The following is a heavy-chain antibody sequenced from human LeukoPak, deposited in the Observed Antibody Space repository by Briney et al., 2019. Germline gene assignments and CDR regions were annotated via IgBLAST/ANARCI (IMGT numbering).Heavy chain of an antibody. V-gene: IGHV4-39*07. CDR3: ARRRIVVVTASGGDAFDI. Sequence: PSETLSLTCTVSGGSINIPNYYWGWIRQTPGKGLEWIGNIFYRGGTYSSPSLKSRVTISVDTTKNQFSLKLSSVTAADTAVYHCARRRIVVVTASGGDAFDIWGQGTMVTVSS. CDR1: GGSINIPNYY. CDR2: IFYRGGT. D-gene: IGHD2-21*02. J-gene: IGHJ3*02.